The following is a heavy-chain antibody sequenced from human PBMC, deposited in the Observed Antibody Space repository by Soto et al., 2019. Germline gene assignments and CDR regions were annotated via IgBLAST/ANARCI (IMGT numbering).Heavy chain of an antibody. D-gene: IGHD2-15*01. J-gene: IGHJ4*02. CDR2: ITPDRTST. Sequence: VQLVESGGGLVQPGGSLRLSCAASGFTFSSYWMFWVRQPPGTGLLWVSAITPDRTSTYYVASVKGRFTISRDNAKNTLYLQMNSLRAEETAVSYCARLPKDASGFDFWGQGTLVTVSS. V-gene: IGHV3-74*01. CDR1: GFTFSSYW. CDR3: ARLPKDASGFDF.